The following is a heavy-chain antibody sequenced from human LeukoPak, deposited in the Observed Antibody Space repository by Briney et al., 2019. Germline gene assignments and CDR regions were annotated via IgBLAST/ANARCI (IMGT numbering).Heavy chain of an antibody. V-gene: IGHV1-2*02. CDR1: GYTFTGYY. Sequence: GASVKVSCKASGYTFTGYYMHWVRQAPGQGLEWMGWINPSSGGTNYAQKFQGRVTMTRDTSISTAYMELSRLRSDDTAVYYCARWSSGFFYDYWGQGTLVTVSS. CDR2: INPSSGGT. D-gene: IGHD1-26*01. J-gene: IGHJ4*02. CDR3: ARWSSGFFYDY.